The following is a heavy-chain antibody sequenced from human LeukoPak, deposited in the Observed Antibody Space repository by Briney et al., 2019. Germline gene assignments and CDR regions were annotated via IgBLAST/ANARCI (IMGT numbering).Heavy chain of an antibody. CDR3: ARGVDTANEGVFDY. Sequence: SVKVSCKASGGTFSSYAISWVRQAPGQGLEWMGRIIPILGIANYAQKFQGRVTITADKSTSTAYMELSSLRSEDTAVYYCARGVDTANEGVFDYWGQGTLVTVSS. J-gene: IGHJ4*02. V-gene: IGHV1-69*04. CDR1: GGTFSSYA. D-gene: IGHD5-18*01. CDR2: IIPILGIA.